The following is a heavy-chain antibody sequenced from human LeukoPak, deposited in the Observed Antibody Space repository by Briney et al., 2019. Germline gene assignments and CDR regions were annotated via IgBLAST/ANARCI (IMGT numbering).Heavy chain of an antibody. V-gene: IGHV3-20*04. J-gene: IGHJ4*02. Sequence: GGTLRLSCAASGFTFSSYGMSWVRQAPGKGLEWVSGINWNGGSTGYADSVKGRFTISRDNAKNSLYLQMNSLRAEDTAVYYCARATTYDILTGYFDYWGQGTLVTVSS. D-gene: IGHD3-9*01. CDR2: INWNGGST. CDR1: GFTFSSYG. CDR3: ARATTYDILTGYFDY.